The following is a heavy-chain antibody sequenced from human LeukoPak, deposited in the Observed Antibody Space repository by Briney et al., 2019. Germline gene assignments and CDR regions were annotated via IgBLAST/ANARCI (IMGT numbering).Heavy chain of an antibody. CDR2: MSSDGSKK. V-gene: IGHV3-30-3*02. D-gene: IGHD4-17*01. CDR3: AKKFTGTTVISGDYFDY. CDR1: GFTFSSYA. J-gene: IGHJ4*02. Sequence: QPGGSLRLSCAASGFTFSSYAMHWVRQAPGKGLEWVAVMSSDGSKKYYADSVKGRFTISRDNSKNTLYLQMNSLRAEDTAVYYCAKKFTGTTVISGDYFDYWGQGTLVTVSS.